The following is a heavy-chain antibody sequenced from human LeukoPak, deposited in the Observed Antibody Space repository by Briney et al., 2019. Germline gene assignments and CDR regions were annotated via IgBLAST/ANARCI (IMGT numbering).Heavy chain of an antibody. Sequence: SETLSLTCAVSGYSVGSGYYWAWIRQPPGKGLEWIGSIYRTGSTYYNPSLRSRVTLSLDTSYNQLSLRLRSVTAAATATTYCARTYCDYEATSYYYYMDVWGQGTTVTVSS. J-gene: IGHJ6*03. CDR2: IYRTGST. V-gene: IGHV4-38-2*01. CDR1: GYSVGSGYY. CDR3: ARTYCDYEATSYYYYMDV. D-gene: IGHD4-17*01.